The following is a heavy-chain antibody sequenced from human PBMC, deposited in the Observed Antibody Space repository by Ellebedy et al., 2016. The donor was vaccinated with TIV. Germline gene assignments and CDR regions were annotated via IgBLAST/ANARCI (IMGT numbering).Heavy chain of an antibody. CDR2: ISGGGDNT. CDR3: AKGSSSGFNYDRVGFQY. V-gene: IGHV3-23*01. Sequence: GGSLRLSCAASGFTFSNFALHWVRRAPGKGLEWLSVISGGGDNTYNADSVKGRFTITRDNSKNTLFLQMNRLRAEDTAVYYCAKGSSSGFNYDRVGFQYWGQGTLVTVSS. CDR1: GFTFSNFA. D-gene: IGHD3-22*01. J-gene: IGHJ4*02.